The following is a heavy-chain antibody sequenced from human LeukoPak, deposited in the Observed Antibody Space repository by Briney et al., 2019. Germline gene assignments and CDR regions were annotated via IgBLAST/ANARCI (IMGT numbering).Heavy chain of an antibody. CDR3: ARSRITMVRGTDSSLGY. CDR1: GYTFTGYY. D-gene: IGHD3-10*01. Sequence: ASVKVSCKASGYTFTGYYMHWARQAPGQGLEWMGWINPNSGGTNYAQKFQGRVTMTRDTSISTAYMELSRLRSDDTAVYYCARSRITMVRGTDSSLGYWGQGTLVTVSS. CDR2: INPNSGGT. V-gene: IGHV1-2*02. J-gene: IGHJ4*02.